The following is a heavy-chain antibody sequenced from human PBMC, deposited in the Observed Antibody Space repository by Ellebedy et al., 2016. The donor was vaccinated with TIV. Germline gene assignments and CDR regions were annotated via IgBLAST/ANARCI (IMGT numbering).Heavy chain of an antibody. CDR2: INRDGSSA. D-gene: IGHD6-19*01. V-gene: IGHV3-74*01. CDR1: GFTFSNYW. CDR3: ARGGRDQWLIDY. Sequence: GESLKISCAASGFTFSNYWIHWVRQAPGKGLGWLSRINRDGSSANYADSVKGRFSISRDNSKNTLYVQMNSLIAEDTAVYYCARGGRDQWLIDYWGQGTLVTVSS. J-gene: IGHJ4*02.